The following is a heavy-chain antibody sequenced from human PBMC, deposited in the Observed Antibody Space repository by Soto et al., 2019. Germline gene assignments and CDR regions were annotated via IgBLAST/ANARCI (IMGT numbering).Heavy chain of an antibody. Sequence: PGGSLRLSCAASGFTFSSYAMSWVRQAPGKGLEWVSAISGSGGSTYYADSVKGRFTISRDNSKNTLYLQMNSLRAEDTAVYYCAKDLKVAVAGALDYWGQGTLVTVSS. J-gene: IGHJ4*02. V-gene: IGHV3-23*01. CDR2: ISGSGGST. CDR3: AKDLKVAVAGALDY. CDR1: GFTFSSYA. D-gene: IGHD6-19*01.